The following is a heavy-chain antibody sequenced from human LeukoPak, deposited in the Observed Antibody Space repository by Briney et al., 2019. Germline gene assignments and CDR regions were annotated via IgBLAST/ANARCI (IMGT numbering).Heavy chain of an antibody. D-gene: IGHD3-22*01. CDR3: ARGRDYDSSGYYFVY. CDR1: GFTFSSYG. CDR2: IWCDGSNK. V-gene: IGHV3-33*01. Sequence: GRSLRLSCAASGFTFSSYGMHWVRQAPGKGLEWVAVIWCDGSNKYYADSVKGRFTISRDNSKNTLYLQMNSLRAEDTAVYYCARGRDYDSSGYYFVYWGQGTLVTVSS. J-gene: IGHJ4*02.